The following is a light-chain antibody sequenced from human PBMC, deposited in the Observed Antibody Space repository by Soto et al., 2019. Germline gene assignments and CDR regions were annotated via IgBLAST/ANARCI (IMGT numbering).Light chain of an antibody. J-gene: IGLJ2*01. CDR1: SSDVGGYNY. V-gene: IGLV2-14*01. CDR3: SSYTGSSTLV. Sequence: QSVLTQPASVSGSPGQSITISCTGTSSDVGGYNYVSWYQQHPGKAPKLMIYDVNNRPSGVSNRFSGSKSGNTASLTISGLQAEDEADYYCSSYTGSSTLVFGGGTQLTVL. CDR2: DVN.